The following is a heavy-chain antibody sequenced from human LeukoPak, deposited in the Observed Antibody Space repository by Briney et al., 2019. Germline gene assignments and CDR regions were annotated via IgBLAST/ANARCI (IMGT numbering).Heavy chain of an antibody. Sequence: GGSLRLSCAASGFTFSSYSMNWVRQAPGKGLEWVSYISSSSSTIYYADSVKGRFTISRDNAKNSLYLQMNSLRAEDTAVYYCARVPYYYDSGSYYSPDAFDIWGQGTMVTVSS. CDR3: ARVPYYYDSGSYYSPDAFDI. D-gene: IGHD3-10*01. CDR1: GFTFSSYS. V-gene: IGHV3-48*04. CDR2: ISSSSSTI. J-gene: IGHJ3*02.